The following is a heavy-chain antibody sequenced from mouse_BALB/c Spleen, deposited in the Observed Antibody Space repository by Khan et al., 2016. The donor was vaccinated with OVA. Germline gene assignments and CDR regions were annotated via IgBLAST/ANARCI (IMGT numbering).Heavy chain of an antibody. CDR2: ISTYYGDA. V-gene: IGHV1S137*01. Sequence: QVQLKQSGAELVRPGVSVKISCKGSGYTFTDYAMHWVKQSHAKSLEWIGVISTYYGDADYNQKFKGKATMTVDKYSSTAYMELAILTAEDSAIYYCARGSGNSRFAYWGQGTMVTVSA. J-gene: IGHJ3*01. D-gene: IGHD1-3*01. CDR3: ARGSGNSRFAY. CDR1: GYTFTDYA.